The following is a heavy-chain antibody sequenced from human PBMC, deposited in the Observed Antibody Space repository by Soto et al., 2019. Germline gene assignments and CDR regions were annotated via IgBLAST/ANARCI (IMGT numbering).Heavy chain of an antibody. CDR1: GGSFSGYY. V-gene: IGHV4-34*01. Sequence: PSETLSLTCAVYGGSFSGYYWNWIRQSPGKGLEWIGDISHTGSPNYNPSLTSRVAISVDTSKNQFSLRLSSVTAADTAVYYCAREEVRSGLDSWGQGTLVT. CDR3: AREEVRSGLDS. J-gene: IGHJ4*02. CDR2: ISHTGSP.